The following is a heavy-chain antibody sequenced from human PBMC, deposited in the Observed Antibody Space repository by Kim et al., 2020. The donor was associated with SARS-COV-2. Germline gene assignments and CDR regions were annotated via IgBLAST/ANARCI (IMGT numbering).Heavy chain of an antibody. Sequence: GGSLRLSCAASGFTFSSYGMHWVRQAPGKGLEWVAVIWYDGSNKYYADSVKGRFTISRDNSKNTLYLQMNSLRAEDTAVYYCARDIGFAVDTAIAHDYWGQGTLVTVSS. CDR1: GFTFSSYG. CDR2: IWYDGSNK. V-gene: IGHV3-33*01. J-gene: IGHJ4*02. CDR3: ARDIGFAVDTAIAHDY. D-gene: IGHD5-18*01.